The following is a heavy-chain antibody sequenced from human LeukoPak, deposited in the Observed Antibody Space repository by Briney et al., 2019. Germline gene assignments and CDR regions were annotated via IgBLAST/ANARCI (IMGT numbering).Heavy chain of an antibody. CDR2: ISAYNGNT. D-gene: IGHD6-13*01. V-gene: IGHV1-18*01. J-gene: IGHJ6*03. Sequence: GASVKVSRKASGYTFTSYGISWVRQAPGQGLEWMGWISAYNGNTNYAQKLQGRVTMTTDTSTSTAYMELRSLRSDDTAVYYCARVGAAAYYYYYYMDVWGKGTTVTISS. CDR1: GYTFTSYG. CDR3: ARVGAAAYYYYYYMDV.